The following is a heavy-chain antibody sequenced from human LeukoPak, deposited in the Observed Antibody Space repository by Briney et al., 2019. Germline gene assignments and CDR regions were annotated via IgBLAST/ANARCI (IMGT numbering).Heavy chain of an antibody. CDR3: AREYYYDSSGYYCYFDY. Sequence: GGSLRLSCAASGFTFSDYCMSWIRQAPGKGLEWVSYISSSGSTIYYADSVKGRFTISRDNAKSSLYLQMNSLRAEDTAVYYCAREYYYDSSGYYCYFDYWGQGTLVTVSS. V-gene: IGHV3-11*01. CDR1: GFTFSDYC. D-gene: IGHD3-22*01. CDR2: ISSSGSTI. J-gene: IGHJ4*02.